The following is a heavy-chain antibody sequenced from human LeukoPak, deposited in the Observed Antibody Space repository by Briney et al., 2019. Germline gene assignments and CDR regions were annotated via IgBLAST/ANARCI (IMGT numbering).Heavy chain of an antibody. CDR3: ARLSGGYDSSGPFDY. J-gene: IGHJ4*02. CDR2: IYPGDSDT. CDR1: GYSFTSYW. V-gene: IGHV5-51*01. D-gene: IGHD3-22*01. Sequence: GESLKISCKGSGYSFTSYWIGWVRPLPGKGLEWMEIIYPGDSDTRYSPSFQGQVTISADKSISTAYLQWSSLKASDTAMYYCARLSGGYDSSGPFDYWGQGTLVTVSS.